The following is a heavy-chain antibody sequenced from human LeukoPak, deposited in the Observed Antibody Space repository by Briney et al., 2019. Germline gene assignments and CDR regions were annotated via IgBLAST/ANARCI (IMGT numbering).Heavy chain of an antibody. V-gene: IGHV1-69*13. CDR2: IIPIFGTA. J-gene: IGHJ5*02. CDR1: GGTFSSYA. Sequence: ASVKVSCKASGGTFSSYAISWVRQAPGQGLEWMGGIIPIFGTANYAQKFQGRVTITADESMSTAYMELSSLRSEDTAVYYCAREYSSSWYGFDPWGQGTLVTVSS. CDR3: AREYSSSWYGFDP. D-gene: IGHD6-13*01.